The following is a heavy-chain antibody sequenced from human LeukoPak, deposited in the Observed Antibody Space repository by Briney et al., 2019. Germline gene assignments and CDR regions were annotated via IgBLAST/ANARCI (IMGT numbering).Heavy chain of an antibody. CDR3: ARDRTGRIIDFDF. CDR2: ISAYNGNT. CDR1: GFTFTTYG. J-gene: IGHJ4*02. V-gene: IGHV1-18*01. D-gene: IGHD3-16*02. Sequence: ASVKVSCKASGFTFTTYGFSWVRQAPGQGLEWMGWISAYNGNTNYALRFQGRVTMTTDTSTSTAYMEARSLRFDDTAVYYCARDRTGRIIDFDFWGQGTPVTVSS.